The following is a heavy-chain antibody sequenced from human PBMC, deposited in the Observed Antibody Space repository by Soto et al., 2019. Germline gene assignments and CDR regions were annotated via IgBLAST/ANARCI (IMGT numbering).Heavy chain of an antibody. CDR3: AREVSYYDFWSGFSGMDV. CDR1: GYTFTGYY. Sequence: QVQLVQSGAEVKKPGASVKVSCKASGYTFTGYYMHWVRQAPGQGLEWMGWINPNSGGTNSAQKFQGRVTMTRDTSISTAYMELSRLRSDDTAVYYCAREVSYYDFWSGFSGMDVWGQGTTVTVSS. J-gene: IGHJ6*02. CDR2: INPNSGGT. V-gene: IGHV1-2*02. D-gene: IGHD3-3*01.